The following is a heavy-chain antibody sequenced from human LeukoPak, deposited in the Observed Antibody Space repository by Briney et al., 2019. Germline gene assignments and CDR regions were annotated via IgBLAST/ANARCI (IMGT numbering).Heavy chain of an antibody. J-gene: IGHJ3*02. CDR3: ASTSDAASSIDAFDI. D-gene: IGHD6-25*01. CDR2: IIPIFGTA. CDR1: GGTFSSYA. V-gene: IGHV1-69*05. Sequence: SVKVSCKASGGTFSSYAISWVRQAPGQGLEWMGGIIPIFGTANYAQKFQGRVTITTDESTSTAYMELSSLRSEDTAVYYCASTSDAASSIDAFDIWGQGTMVTVS.